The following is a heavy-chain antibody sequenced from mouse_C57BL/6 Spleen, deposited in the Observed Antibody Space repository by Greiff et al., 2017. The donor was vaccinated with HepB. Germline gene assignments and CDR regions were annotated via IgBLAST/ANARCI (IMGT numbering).Heavy chain of an antibody. J-gene: IGHJ4*01. CDR1: GFTFSSYA. V-gene: IGHV5-4*01. D-gene: IGHD2-3*01. Sequence: EVQLVESGGGLVKPGGSLKLSCAASGFTFSSYAMSWVRQTPEKRLEWVATISDGGSYTYYPDNVKGRFTISRDNAKNNLYLQMSHLKSEDTAMYYCARDRYDGPLYYAMDYWGQGTSVTVSS. CDR2: ISDGGSYT. CDR3: ARDRYDGPLYYAMDY.